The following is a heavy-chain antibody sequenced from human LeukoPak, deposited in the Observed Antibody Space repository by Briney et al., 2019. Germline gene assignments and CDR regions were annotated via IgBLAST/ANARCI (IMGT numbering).Heavy chain of an antibody. Sequence: PSQTLSLTCAVSGGSISSGGYSWSWIRQPAGKGLEWIGRIYTSGSTNYNPSLKSRVTMSVDTSKNQFSLKLSSVTAADTAVYYCARDRTMVRGVITSESNWFDPWGQGTLVTVSS. CDR3: ARDRTMVRGVITSESNWFDP. CDR1: GGSISSGGYS. D-gene: IGHD3-10*01. J-gene: IGHJ5*02. V-gene: IGHV4-61*02. CDR2: IYTSGST.